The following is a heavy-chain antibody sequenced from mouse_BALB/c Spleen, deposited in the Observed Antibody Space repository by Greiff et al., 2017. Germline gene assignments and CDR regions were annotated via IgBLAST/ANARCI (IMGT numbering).Heavy chain of an antibody. CDR1: GYTFTSYT. D-gene: IGHD2-14*01. V-gene: IGHV1-4*02. CDR3: TIGEVRLEGFAY. Sequence: VQLQESAAELARPGASVKMSCKASGYTFTSYTMHWVKQRPGQGLEWIGYINPSSGYTEYNQKFKDKTTLTADKSSSTAYMQLSSLTSEDSAVYYCTIGEVRLEGFAYWGQGTLVTVSA. CDR2: INPSSGYT. J-gene: IGHJ3*01.